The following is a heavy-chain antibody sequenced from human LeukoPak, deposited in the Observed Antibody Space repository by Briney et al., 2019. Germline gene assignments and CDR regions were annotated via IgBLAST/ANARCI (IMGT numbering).Heavy chain of an antibody. CDR2: ISRSGATV. CDR1: GFTFSSYE. Sequence: PGGSLRLSCVASGFTFSSYEMSWVRQAPGKGLEWISYISRSGATVNDADSVKGRFTISRDDAKQSLYLQMNSLRAEDTAVYYCARSMVTNYFDYWGQGSLVTVSS. D-gene: IGHD2-21*02. CDR3: ARSMVTNYFDY. V-gene: IGHV3-48*03. J-gene: IGHJ4*02.